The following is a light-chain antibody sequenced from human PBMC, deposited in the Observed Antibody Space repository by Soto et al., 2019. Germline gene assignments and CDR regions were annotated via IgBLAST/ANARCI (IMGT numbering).Light chain of an antibody. CDR2: DVS. J-gene: IGLJ2*01. CDR3: SSYTSISTLEYVV. Sequence: QSALTQPASVSGSPGQSITISCTGTSSDVGGYNYVSWYQQHPGKAPKLMIYDVSNRPSGVSNRFSGSKSGNTASLTISGLQAEDEADYYCSSYTSISTLEYVVFGGGTKLTVL. V-gene: IGLV2-14*01. CDR1: SSDVGGYNY.